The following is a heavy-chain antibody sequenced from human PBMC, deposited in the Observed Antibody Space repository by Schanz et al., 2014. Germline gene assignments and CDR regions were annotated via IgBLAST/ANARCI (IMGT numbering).Heavy chain of an antibody. V-gene: IGHV1-18*01. CDR3: ARDRRRYCSTASCLHDNWFDP. CDR1: GYTFTSYS. J-gene: IGHJ5*02. CDR2: ISAYTNNT. D-gene: IGHD2-2*01. Sequence: QVQLVQSGAEVKKPGASVKVSCKASGYTFTSYSIHWVRQAPGQGLEWMGWISAYTNNTNYAQKVQGRVTMTTDTSTGTAYMELRSLRSDDTAVYYCARDRRRYCSTASCLHDNWFDPWGQGTLXIVSS.